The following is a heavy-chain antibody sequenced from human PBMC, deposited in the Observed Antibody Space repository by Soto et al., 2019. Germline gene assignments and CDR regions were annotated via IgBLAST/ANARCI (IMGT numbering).Heavy chain of an antibody. D-gene: IGHD6-6*01. CDR2: INHSGST. CDR1: GGSFSGYY. J-gene: IGHJ4*02. CDR3: ARGRVSYSSSARYFDY. Sequence: SETLSLTCAVYGGSFSGYYWSWIRQPPGKGLEWIGEINHSGSTNYNPSLKSRVTISVDTSKNQFSLKLSSVTAADTAVYYCARGRVSYSSSARYFDYWGQGTLVTVSS. V-gene: IGHV4-34*01.